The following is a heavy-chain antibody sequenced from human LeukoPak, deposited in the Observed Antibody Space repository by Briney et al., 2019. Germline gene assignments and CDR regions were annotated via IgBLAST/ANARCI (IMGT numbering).Heavy chain of an antibody. CDR1: GGSISSSSYY. CDR2: IYYSGTA. J-gene: IGHJ4*02. CDR3: ARLHQSGTTDY. D-gene: IGHD1-1*01. Sequence: SETLSLTCTVSGGSISSSSYYWGWIRQPPGKGLDWIGSIYYSGTAYYNPSLKSRVTISVDTSKKQFSLKLSSVTTADTALYYCARLHQSGTTDYWGQGTLVTVSS. V-gene: IGHV4-39*07.